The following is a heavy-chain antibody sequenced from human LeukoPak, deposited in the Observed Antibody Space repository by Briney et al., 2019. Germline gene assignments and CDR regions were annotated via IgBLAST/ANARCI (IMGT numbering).Heavy chain of an antibody. V-gene: IGHV4-34*01. D-gene: IGHD5-18*01. Sequence: SETLSLTCAVYGGSFSGYYWSWIRQPPGKGLEWIGEINHSGSTNYNPSLKSRVTISVDTSKNQFSLKLTSVTAADTAVYYCARTTEGGYTYDYFYYYYMDVWGKGTTVTISS. CDR1: GGSFSGYY. J-gene: IGHJ6*03. CDR2: INHSGST. CDR3: ARTTEGGYTYDYFYYYYMDV.